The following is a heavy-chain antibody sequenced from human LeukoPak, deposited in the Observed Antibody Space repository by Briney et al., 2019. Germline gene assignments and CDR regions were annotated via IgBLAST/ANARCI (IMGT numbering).Heavy chain of an antibody. D-gene: IGHD2-2*01. CDR1: GGSISSYY. Sequence: SETLSLTCTVSGGSISSYYWSWIRQPAGKGLEWIGRIYTSGSTNYNPSLKSRVTISVDTSKNQFSLKLSSVTAADTAVYYCARGLTGCSSTSCYRRGYYYYMDVWGKGTTVTVSS. CDR3: ARGLTGCSSTSCYRRGYYYYMDV. CDR2: IYTSGST. V-gene: IGHV4-4*07. J-gene: IGHJ6*03.